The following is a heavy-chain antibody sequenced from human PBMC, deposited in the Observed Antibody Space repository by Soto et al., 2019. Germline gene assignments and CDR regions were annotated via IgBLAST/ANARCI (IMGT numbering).Heavy chain of an antibody. J-gene: IGHJ4*02. CDR2: IYYTGST. V-gene: IGHV4-59*01. CDR3: ARATVQRHFDS. Sequence: PSETLSLTCTVSGGSISNKYWAWIRQTPGKGLEWIGYIYYTGSTTYHPPLTSRVAISLYTSMQQFSLRLNSVTAADTAVYYCARATVQRHFDSWGQGTLVTVSS. D-gene: IGHD4-4*01. CDR1: GGSISNKY.